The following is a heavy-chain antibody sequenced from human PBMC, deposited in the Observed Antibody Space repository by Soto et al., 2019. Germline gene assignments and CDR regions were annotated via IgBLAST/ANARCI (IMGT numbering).Heavy chain of an antibody. D-gene: IGHD3-9*01. CDR3: ARRVRFLTGYPHFDY. J-gene: IGHJ4*02. CDR2: IYYSGST. V-gene: IGHV4-39*07. CDR1: GGSISSSSYF. Sequence: SETLSLTCAVSGGSISSSSYFWGWIRQPPGKGLEWIGSIYYSGSTYYNPSLKSRVTISVDTSKNQFSLKLSSVTAADTAVYYCARRVRFLTGYPHFDYWGQGTLVTVSS.